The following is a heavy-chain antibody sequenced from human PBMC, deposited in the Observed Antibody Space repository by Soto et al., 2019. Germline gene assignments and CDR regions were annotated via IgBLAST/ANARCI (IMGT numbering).Heavy chain of an antibody. D-gene: IGHD7-27*01. V-gene: IGHV1-69*06. J-gene: IGHJ4*02. CDR2: LIPLFGTT. CDR1: GGTFSGYA. Sequence: QVQLVQSGAEVKKPGSSVKVSCEASGGTFSGYAISWVRQAPGQGPEWMGGLIPLFGTTQHAQNFQGRLTSPADKSTSTAYMELTSLRFDDTAIYYCARGPNWGYRFDSWGQGTLVTVSS. CDR3: ARGPNWGYRFDS.